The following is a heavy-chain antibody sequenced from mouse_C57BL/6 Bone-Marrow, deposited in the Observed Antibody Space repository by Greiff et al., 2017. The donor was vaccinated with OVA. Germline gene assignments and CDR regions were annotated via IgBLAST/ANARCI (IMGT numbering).Heavy chain of an antibody. CDR1: GYTFTRYW. Sequence: QVQLQQPGAELVMPGASVKLSCKASGYTFTRYWMHWVRQRPGQGLEWIGEIDPSDSYTNYNQKFKGKSTLTVDNSSSTAYMQLSSRTSEDSAVYYCARMGLRSDYWGQGTTLTVSS. J-gene: IGHJ2*01. D-gene: IGHD1-1*01. CDR2: IDPSDSYT. CDR3: ARMGLRSDY. V-gene: IGHV1-69*01.